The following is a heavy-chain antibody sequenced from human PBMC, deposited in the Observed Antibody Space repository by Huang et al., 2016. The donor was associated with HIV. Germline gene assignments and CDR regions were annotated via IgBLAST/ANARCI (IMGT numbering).Heavy chain of an antibody. CDR1: GGPFRSYS. J-gene: IGHJ4*02. V-gene: IGHV1-69*13. CDR2: LRPGCDSP. CDR3: ARGSLEYSVSSSLDY. Sequence: QVQLLQSGAEVKKPGSSVKVSCKASGGPFRSYSIAWVRQAPGQGLEWMASLRPGCDSPNYAQKVQGRVRVTADESTSTVYMELRDLRPDDTAVYFCARGSLEYSVSSSLDYWGQGTHVTVSS. D-gene: IGHD4-4*01.